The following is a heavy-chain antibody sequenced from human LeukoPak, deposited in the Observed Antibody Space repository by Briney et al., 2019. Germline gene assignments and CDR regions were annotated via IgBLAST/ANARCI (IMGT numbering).Heavy chain of an antibody. D-gene: IGHD3-22*01. CDR1: GFTFSSYS. CDR3: ARDWAAYYYDSSGYSRGKWFDP. J-gene: IGHJ5*02. V-gene: IGHV3-21*01. Sequence: AGGSLRLPCAASGFTFSSYSMNWVRQAPGKGLEWVSSISSSSSYIYYADSVKGRFTISRDNAKNSLYLQMNSLRAEDTAVYYCARDWAAYYYDSSGYSRGKWFDPWGQGTLVTVSS. CDR2: ISSSSSYI.